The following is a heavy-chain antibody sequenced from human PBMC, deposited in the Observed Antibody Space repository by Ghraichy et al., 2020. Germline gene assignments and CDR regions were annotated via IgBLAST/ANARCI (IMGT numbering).Heavy chain of an antibody. V-gene: IGHV3-11*04. D-gene: IGHD7-27*01. CDR3: ARHRWGGEY. J-gene: IGHJ4*02. Sequence: GGSLRLSCAASGFTFSDYYMSWIRQAPGKGLEWISYINSRSSTIYYADSVKGRFTISRDNAKDSLYLQMNSLRAEDTAVYYCARHRWGGEYWGQGTLVTVSS. CDR2: INSRSSTI. CDR1: GFTFSDYY.